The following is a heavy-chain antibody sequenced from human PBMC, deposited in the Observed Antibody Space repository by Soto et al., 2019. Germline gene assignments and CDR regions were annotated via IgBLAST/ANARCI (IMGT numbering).Heavy chain of an antibody. J-gene: IGHJ6*02. V-gene: IGHV1-58*01. Sequence: GASVKVSCKASGFTFTSSAVQWVRQARGQRLEWIGWIVVGSGNTNYAQKFQERVTITRDMSTSTAYMELSSLRSEDTAVYYCAAHRGYSSSWSYYYGMDVWGQGTTVTVSS. D-gene: IGHD6-13*01. CDR1: GFTFTSSA. CDR3: AAHRGYSSSWSYYYGMDV. CDR2: IVVGSGNT.